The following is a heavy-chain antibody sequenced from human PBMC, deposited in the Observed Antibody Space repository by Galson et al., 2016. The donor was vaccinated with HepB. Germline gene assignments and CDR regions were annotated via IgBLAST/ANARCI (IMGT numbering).Heavy chain of an antibody. V-gene: IGHV4-4*07. Sequence: LSLTCTVSGGSIRSYYWSWIRQPAGKGLEWIGRVYTSGNTNYNPSLKSRISMSVDTSKNQFSLKLYSVTAADTAVYYSARPLIGTRGAFDIWGQGTMVTVSS. CDR2: VYTSGNT. D-gene: IGHD2-2*01. CDR3: ARPLIGTRGAFDI. J-gene: IGHJ3*02. CDR1: GGSIRSYY.